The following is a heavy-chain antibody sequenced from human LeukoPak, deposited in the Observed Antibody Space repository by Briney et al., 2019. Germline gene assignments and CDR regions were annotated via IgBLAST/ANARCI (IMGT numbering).Heavy chain of an antibody. J-gene: IGHJ4*02. CDR3: ASSSGVVVQHYYFDY. Sequence: PGGSLRLSCAASGFTFSDYYMSWIRQAPGKGLEWVANIKQDGSEKYYVDSVKGRFTISRDNAKNSLYLQMNSLRAEDTAVYYCASSSGVVVQHYYFDYWGQGTLVTVSS. CDR1: GFTFSDYY. V-gene: IGHV3-7*01. D-gene: IGHD3-22*01. CDR2: IKQDGSEK.